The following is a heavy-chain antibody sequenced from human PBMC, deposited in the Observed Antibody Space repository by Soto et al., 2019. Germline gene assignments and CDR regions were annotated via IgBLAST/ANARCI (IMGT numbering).Heavy chain of an antibody. J-gene: IGHJ4*02. D-gene: IGHD6-19*01. CDR1: GFTCSTHA. CDR2: ISGSGDST. V-gene: IGHV3-23*01. Sequence: GGSLRLRYAASGFTCSTHAINRVRQAPGKGLEWVSGISGSGDSTYYADSVKGRFTVSRDNSKNTLYLQMNSLRAEDTAVFYCAKERSSGWSFDYWGQGTLVTVS. CDR3: AKERSSGWSFDY.